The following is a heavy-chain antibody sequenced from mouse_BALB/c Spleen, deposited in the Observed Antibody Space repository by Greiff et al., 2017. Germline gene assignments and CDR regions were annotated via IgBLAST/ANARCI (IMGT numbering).Heavy chain of an antibody. CDR3: AKRKDGYYVGAMDY. J-gene: IGHJ4*01. Sequence: VQLKESGPSLVKPSQTLSLTCSVTGDSITSGYWNWIRKFPGNKLEYMGYISYSGSTYYNPSLKSRISITRDTSKNQYYLQLNSVTTEDTATYYCAKRKDGYYVGAMDYWGQGTSVTVSS. CDR2: ISYSGST. CDR1: GDSITSGY. D-gene: IGHD2-3*01. V-gene: IGHV3-8*02.